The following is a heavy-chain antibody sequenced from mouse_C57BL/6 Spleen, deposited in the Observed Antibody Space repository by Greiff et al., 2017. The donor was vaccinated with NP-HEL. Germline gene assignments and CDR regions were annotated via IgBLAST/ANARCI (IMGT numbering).Heavy chain of an antibody. V-gene: IGHV1-82*01. CDR3: ARGAQATYAMDY. J-gene: IGHJ4*01. CDR2: IYPGDRDT. CDR1: GYAFSSSW. D-gene: IGHD3-2*02. Sequence: VQLQQSGPELVKPGASVTISCKASGYAFSSSWLNWVKQRPGKGLEWIGRIYPGDRDTNYNGKFKGKATLTADKSSSTAYMQLSSLTSEDSAVYFCARGAQATYAMDYWGQGTSVTVSS.